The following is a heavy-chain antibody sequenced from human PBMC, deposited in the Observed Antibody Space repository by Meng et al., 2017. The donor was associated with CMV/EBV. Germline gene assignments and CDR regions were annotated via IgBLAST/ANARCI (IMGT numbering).Heavy chain of an antibody. Sequence: SETLSLTCTVSGGSISSYYWSWIRQPPGKGLEWIGYIYYSGSTNYNPSLKSRVTISVDTSKNQFSLKLSSVTAADTAVYYCAGQNVAAAAGTVFDYWGQGTLVTV. CDR3: AGQNVAAAAGTVFDY. D-gene: IGHD6-13*01. J-gene: IGHJ4*02. V-gene: IGHV4-59*01. CDR2: IYYSGST. CDR1: GGSISSYY.